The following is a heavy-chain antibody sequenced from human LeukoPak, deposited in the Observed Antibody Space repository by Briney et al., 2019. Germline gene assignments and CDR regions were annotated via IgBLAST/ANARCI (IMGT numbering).Heavy chain of an antibody. Sequence: SETLSLTCTVSGDSISTSNSYWGWVRQPPGKGLEWLGSIYYSGNTYYNASLKSRVTISVDTSKNQFSLKLTSVTAADTAVYYCARESNYHGSGTGWFDPWGQGTLVTVSS. J-gene: IGHJ5*02. D-gene: IGHD3-10*01. CDR1: GDSISTSNSY. V-gene: IGHV4-39*02. CDR3: ARESNYHGSGTGWFDP. CDR2: IYYSGNT.